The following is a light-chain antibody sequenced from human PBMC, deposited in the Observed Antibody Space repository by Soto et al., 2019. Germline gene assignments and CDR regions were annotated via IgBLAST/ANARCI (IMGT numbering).Light chain of an antibody. CDR1: QSVTNSDY. J-gene: IGKJ4*01. Sequence: EVVLTQSPGTLSLSPGERATLSCRASQSVTNSDYLAWYQQQPGQAPRLLIYGASSRAIGIPDRFSSSGSGTYFTLTISRLEAEDSAVYYCQNYGSSPLTFGGGTKVEIK. CDR2: GAS. V-gene: IGKV3-20*01. CDR3: QNYGSSPLT.